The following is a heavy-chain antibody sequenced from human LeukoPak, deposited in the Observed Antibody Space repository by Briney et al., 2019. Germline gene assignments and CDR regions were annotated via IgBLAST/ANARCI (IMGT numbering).Heavy chain of an antibody. Sequence: SETPSLTCAVYGGSFSGYYWSWIRQPPGKGLEWIGEINHSGSTNYNPSLKSRVTISVDTSKNQFSLKLSSVTAADTAVYYCARAHRAGSSRYHYYMDVWGKGTTVTVSS. D-gene: IGHD6-6*01. CDR1: GGSFSGYY. V-gene: IGHV4-34*01. CDR2: INHSGST. J-gene: IGHJ6*03. CDR3: ARAHRAGSSRYHYYMDV.